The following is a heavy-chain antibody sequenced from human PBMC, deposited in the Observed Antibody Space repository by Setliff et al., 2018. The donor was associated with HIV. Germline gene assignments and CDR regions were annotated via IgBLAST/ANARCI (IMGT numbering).Heavy chain of an antibody. CDR3: ARAAYYYDSSGYQVDY. J-gene: IGHJ4*02. CDR2: ISAYNGNT. CDR1: GYTFTSYG. D-gene: IGHD3-22*01. Sequence: ASVKVSCKASGYTFTSYGISWVRQAPGQGLEWMGWISAYNGNTNYAQKLQGRVTMTTDTSTSTAYMELRSLRSDDTAVYYCARAAYYYDSSGYQVDYWGQGTLVTVSS. V-gene: IGHV1-18*01.